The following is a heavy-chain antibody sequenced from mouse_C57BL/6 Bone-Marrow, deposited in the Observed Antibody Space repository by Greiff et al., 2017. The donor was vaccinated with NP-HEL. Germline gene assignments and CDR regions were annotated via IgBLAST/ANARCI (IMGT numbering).Heavy chain of an antibody. D-gene: IGHD3-3*01. J-gene: IGHJ3*01. V-gene: IGHV7-3*01. CDR3: ARYGGQGFAY. CDR1: GFTFTDYY. Sequence: EVKLMESGGGLVQPGGSLSLSCAASGFTFTDYYMSWVRQPPGKALEWLGFIRNKANGYTTEYSASVKGRFTISRDNSQSILYLQMNALRAEDSATYYCARYGGQGFAYWGQGTLVTVSA. CDR2: IRNKANGYTT.